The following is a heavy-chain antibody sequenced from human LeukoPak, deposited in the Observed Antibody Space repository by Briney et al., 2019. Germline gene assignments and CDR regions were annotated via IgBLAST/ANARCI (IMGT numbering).Heavy chain of an antibody. D-gene: IGHD2-8*02. CDR1: GFTFSTFA. J-gene: IGHJ4*02. CDR3: ATYRQVLLPFES. V-gene: IGHV3-23*01. Sequence: GGSLRLSCEASGFTFSTFAMIWVRQPPGKGLEWVSSIFPSGGEIHYADSVRGRFTISRDNSKSTLSLQINSLRAEDTAIYYCATYRQVLLPFESWGQGTLVTVSS. CDR2: IFPSGGEI.